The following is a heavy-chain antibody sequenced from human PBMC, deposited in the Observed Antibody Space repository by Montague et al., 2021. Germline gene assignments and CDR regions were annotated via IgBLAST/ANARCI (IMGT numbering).Heavy chain of an antibody. CDR3: AREDYFDSVNYYYYGMDV. V-gene: IGHV3-48*02. Sequence: SLRLSCAASGFTFSSYAMNWVRQAPGKGLEWVSYITSTSRTIYYADSVKGRSTISRDNAKNSLYLQMNSLRDDDTAVYYCAREDYFDSVNYYYYGMDVWGQGTTVTVSS. CDR1: GFTFSSYA. D-gene: IGHD3-10*01. J-gene: IGHJ6*02. CDR2: ITSTSRTI.